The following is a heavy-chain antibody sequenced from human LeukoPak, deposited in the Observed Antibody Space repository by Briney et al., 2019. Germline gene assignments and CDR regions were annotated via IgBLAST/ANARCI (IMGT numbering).Heavy chain of an antibody. CDR3: AIESVCSSTSCYFFDY. Sequence: ASVKVSCKASGYTFTSYGISWVRQAPGQGLEWMGWISAYNGNTIYAQKLQGRVTMTTDTSTSTAYMELRSLRSDDTAVYYCAIESVCSSTSCYFFDYWGQGTLVTVSS. V-gene: IGHV1-18*01. D-gene: IGHD2-2*01. CDR2: ISAYNGNT. CDR1: GYTFTSYG. J-gene: IGHJ4*02.